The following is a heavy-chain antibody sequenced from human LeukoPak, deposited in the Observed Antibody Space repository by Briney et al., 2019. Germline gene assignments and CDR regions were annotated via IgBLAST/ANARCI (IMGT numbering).Heavy chain of an antibody. J-gene: IGHJ3*02. CDR2: ISWNSGSI. CDR3: AKAIAAATSFDAFDI. V-gene: IGHV3-9*03. Sequence: GGSLRLSCAASGFTFDDYAMHWARQAPGKGLEWVSGISWNSGSIGYADSVKGRFTISRDNAKNSLYLQMNSLRAEDMALYYCAKAIAAATSFDAFDIWGQGTMVTVSS. CDR1: GFTFDDYA. D-gene: IGHD6-13*01.